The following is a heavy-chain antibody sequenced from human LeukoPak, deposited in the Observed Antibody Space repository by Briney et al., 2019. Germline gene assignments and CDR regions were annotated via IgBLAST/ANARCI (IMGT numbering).Heavy chain of an antibody. CDR2: INPNSGGT. D-gene: IGHD6-19*01. CDR3: ARALGSYSSGWYQGPDFDY. CDR1: GYTFTGYY. J-gene: IGHJ4*02. V-gene: IGHV1-2*04. Sequence: ASVKVSCKASGYTFTGYYMHWVRQAPGQGLEWMGWINPNSGGTNYAQKFQGWVTMTRDTSISTAYMELSRLRSDDTAVYYCARALGSYSSGWYQGPDFDYWGQGTLVTVSS.